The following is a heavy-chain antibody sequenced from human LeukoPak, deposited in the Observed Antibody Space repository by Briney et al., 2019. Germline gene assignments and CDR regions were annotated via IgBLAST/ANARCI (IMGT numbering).Heavy chain of an antibody. J-gene: IGHJ6*02. Sequence: AGGSLRLSCAAFGFTFSSYAMHWVRQAPGKGREWVAVISYDGSNKYYADSVKGRFTISRDNSKNTLYLQMNSLRAEDTAVYYCARDMVVPAVYYYYYGMDVWGQGTTVTVSS. CDR2: ISYDGSNK. D-gene: IGHD2-2*01. CDR3: ARDMVVPAVYYYYYGMDV. V-gene: IGHV3-30*04. CDR1: GFTFSSYA.